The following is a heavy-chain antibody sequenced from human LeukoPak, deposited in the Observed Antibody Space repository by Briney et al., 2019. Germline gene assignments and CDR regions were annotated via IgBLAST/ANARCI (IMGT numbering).Heavy chain of an antibody. Sequence: GASVKVSCKASGYTFTSYGISWVRQAPGQGLEWMGWISAYSGNTNYAQKLQGRVTMTTDTSTSTAYMGLRSLRSDDTAVYYCARGRGGYCSGGSCYRHPAKGGYYSDYWGQGTLVTVSS. CDR1: GYTFTSYG. J-gene: IGHJ4*02. D-gene: IGHD2-15*01. CDR2: ISAYSGNT. CDR3: ARGRGGYCSGGSCYRHPAKGGYYSDY. V-gene: IGHV1-18*01.